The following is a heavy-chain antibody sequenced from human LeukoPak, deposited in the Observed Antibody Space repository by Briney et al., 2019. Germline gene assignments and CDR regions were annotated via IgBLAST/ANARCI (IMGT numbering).Heavy chain of an antibody. Sequence: GSVKVSCKASGYTFTSYGISWVRQAPGQGLEWMGWISAYNGNTNYAQKLQGRVTMTTDTSTSTAYMELRSLRSDDTAVYYCARGPSTYYYDSSGYFPYYFDYWGQGTLVTVSS. J-gene: IGHJ4*02. V-gene: IGHV1-18*01. CDR2: ISAYNGNT. CDR1: GYTFTSYG. D-gene: IGHD3-22*01. CDR3: ARGPSTYYYDSSGYFPYYFDY.